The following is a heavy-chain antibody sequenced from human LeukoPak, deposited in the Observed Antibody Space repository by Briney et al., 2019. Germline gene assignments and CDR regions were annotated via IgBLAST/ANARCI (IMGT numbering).Heavy chain of an antibody. J-gene: IGHJ6*02. CDR1: GGSISSYY. CDR3: ARHTPENRRNGMDV. CDR2: IYYSGST. D-gene: IGHD2/OR15-2a*01. V-gene: IGHV4-59*08. Sequence: SETLSLTCTVSGGSISSYYWSWIRQPPGKGLEWIGYIYYSGSTNYNPSLKSRVTISVDTSKNQFSLKLSSVTAADTAVYYCARHTPENRRNGMDVWGQGTRVTVSS.